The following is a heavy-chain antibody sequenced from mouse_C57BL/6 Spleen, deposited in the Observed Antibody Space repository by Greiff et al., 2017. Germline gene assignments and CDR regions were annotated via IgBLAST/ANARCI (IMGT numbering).Heavy chain of an antibody. D-gene: IGHD1-1*01. CDR3: ARHDIYYYGSSPAWFAY. CDR1: GYTFTEYT. J-gene: IGHJ3*01. Sequence: QVQLMQSGAELVKPGASVKLSCKASGYTFTEYTIHWVKQRSGQGLEWIGWFYPGSGSIKYNEKFKDKATLTADKSSSSFYMVLSKLSSEDSAVYFCARHDIYYYGSSPAWFAYWGQGTLVTVSA. V-gene: IGHV1-62-2*01. CDR2: FYPGSGSI.